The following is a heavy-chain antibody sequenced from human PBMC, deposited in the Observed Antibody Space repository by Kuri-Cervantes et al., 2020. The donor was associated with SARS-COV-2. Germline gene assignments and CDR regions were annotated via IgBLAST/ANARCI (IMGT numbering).Heavy chain of an antibody. V-gene: IGHV4-34*01. CDR1: GGSISDYY. Sequence: ESLKISCAVYGGSISDYYWVWIRQPPGKGLEWIGEINHSGSTNYNPSLKSRVTISVDKSKNQFSLKLSSVTAADTAVYYCARSRSGLWFGELSYYYGMDVWGQGTTVTVSS. D-gene: IGHD3-10*01. CDR2: INHSGST. CDR3: ARSRSGLWFGELSYYYGMDV. J-gene: IGHJ6*02.